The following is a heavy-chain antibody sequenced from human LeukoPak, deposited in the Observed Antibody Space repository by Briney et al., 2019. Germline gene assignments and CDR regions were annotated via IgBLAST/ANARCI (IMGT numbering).Heavy chain of an antibody. Sequence: SQTLSLTCVISGDSVSSNIAAWNWIRQSPSRGLEWLGRTYYRSKWYDDYAISVRSRTTINADTSKNQFSLHLNSVTPEDTAVYYCAKGGLQTRNWYFALWGRGTLVTVSS. J-gene: IGHJ2*01. D-gene: IGHD3-16*01. CDR3: AKGGLQTRNWYFAL. CDR1: GDSVSSNIAA. CDR2: TYYRSKWYD. V-gene: IGHV6-1*01.